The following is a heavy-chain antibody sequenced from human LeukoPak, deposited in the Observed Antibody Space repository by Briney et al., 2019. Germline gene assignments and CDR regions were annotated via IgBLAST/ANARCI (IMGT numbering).Heavy chain of an antibody. J-gene: IGHJ4*02. Sequence: PSETLSLTCTVSGGSISSYYWSWIRQPPGKGLEWIGEINHSGSTNYNPSLKSRVTISVDTSKNQFSLKLSSVTAADTAVYYCARVTGYMIEDYFDSWGQGTLVTVSS. V-gene: IGHV4-59*12. CDR3: ARVTGYMIEDYFDS. CDR2: INHSGST. CDR1: GGSISSYY. D-gene: IGHD3-22*01.